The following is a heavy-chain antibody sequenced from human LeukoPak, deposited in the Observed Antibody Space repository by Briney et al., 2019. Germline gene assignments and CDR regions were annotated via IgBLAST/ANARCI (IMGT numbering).Heavy chain of an antibody. V-gene: IGHV4-39*07. D-gene: IGHD3-3*01. CDR3: ARRLPREYYDFWSGYPAGLLDY. CDR2: IYNSESI. Sequence: SETLSLTCTVSGGSINSVSYYWVWIRQPPGKGLEWIGSIYNSESIYSKPSLRSRVTISVDTSKNQFSLKLSSVTAADTAVYYCARRLPREYYDFWSGYPAGLLDYWGQGTLVTVSS. J-gene: IGHJ4*02. CDR1: GGSINSVSYY.